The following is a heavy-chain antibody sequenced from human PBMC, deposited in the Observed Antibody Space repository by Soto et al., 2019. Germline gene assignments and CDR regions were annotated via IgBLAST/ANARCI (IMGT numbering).Heavy chain of an antibody. J-gene: IGHJ4*02. Sequence: SETLSLTCSVSGGSISRGGYYWSWIRQHPGKGLEWIGYIYYSGSTYYNPSLKSRVTISVDTSKNQFSLKLSSVTAADTAVYYCARERDNWNPIFDYWGQGTLVTVSS. D-gene: IGHD1-1*01. V-gene: IGHV4-31*03. CDR2: IYYSGST. CDR1: GGSISRGGYY. CDR3: ARERDNWNPIFDY.